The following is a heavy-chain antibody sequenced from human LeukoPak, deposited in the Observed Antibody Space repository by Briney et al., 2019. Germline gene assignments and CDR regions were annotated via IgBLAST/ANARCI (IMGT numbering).Heavy chain of an antibody. CDR1: GFTFRTYS. V-gene: IGHV3-48*02. D-gene: IGHD6-13*01. Sequence: GGSLRLSCAASGFTFRTYSMNWVRQAPGKGLEWASYISSSSSGLYYADSVKGRFTISRDNAKNSLYLQMNSLRDEDTAVYYCARESSYYLDYWGQGTLVTVSS. J-gene: IGHJ4*02. CDR3: ARESSYYLDY. CDR2: ISSSSSGL.